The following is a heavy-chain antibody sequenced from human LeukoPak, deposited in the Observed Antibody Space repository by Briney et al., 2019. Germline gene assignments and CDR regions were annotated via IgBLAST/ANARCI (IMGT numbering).Heavy chain of an antibody. V-gene: IGHV4-31*03. D-gene: IGHD6-6*01. CDR3: ARVGVYSSSRRGAFDY. Sequence: TSETLSLTCTVSGGSISSGGYYWSWIRQHPGKGLEWIGYIYYSGSTYYNPSLKSRVTISVDTSKNQFSLKLSSVTAADTAAYYCARVGVYSSSRRGAFDYWGQGTLVTVSS. CDR2: IYYSGST. J-gene: IGHJ4*02. CDR1: GGSISSGGYY.